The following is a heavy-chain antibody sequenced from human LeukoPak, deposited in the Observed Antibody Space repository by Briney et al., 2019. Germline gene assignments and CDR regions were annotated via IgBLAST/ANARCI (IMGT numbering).Heavy chain of an antibody. V-gene: IGHV3-30*04. J-gene: IGHJ6*03. CDR3: ARYMGSGWIQLEYMDV. CDR2: ISYDGSNK. CDR1: GFTFSSYA. Sequence: TWGSLRLSRAASGFTFSSYAMHWVRQAPGKGLEWVAVISYDGSNKYYADSVKGRFTISRDNSKNTLYLQMNSLRAEDTAVYYCARYMGSGWIQLEYMDVWGKGTTVTVSS. D-gene: IGHD5-18*01.